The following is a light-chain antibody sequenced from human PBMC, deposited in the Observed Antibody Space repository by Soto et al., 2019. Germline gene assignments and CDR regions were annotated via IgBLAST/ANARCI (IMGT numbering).Light chain of an antibody. V-gene: IGLV2-14*01. CDR1: SSDVGGFNY. CDR2: EVN. J-gene: IGLJ3*02. CDR3: SSYTSPLV. Sequence: QSALTQPASVSGSPGQSITISCTGTSSDVGGFNYVSWYQQHPGKAPKLMIYEVNNWPSGVSNRFSGSKSGNTASLTISGLQAEDEADYYCSSYTSPLVFGGGTKVTVL.